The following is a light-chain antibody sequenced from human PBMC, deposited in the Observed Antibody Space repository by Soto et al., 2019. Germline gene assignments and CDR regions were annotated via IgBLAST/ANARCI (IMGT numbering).Light chain of an antibody. J-gene: IGLJ2*01. CDR1: SSNIESNK. CDR3: ATWDDDLYTPI. V-gene: IGLV1-47*02. CDR2: NNN. Sequence: QSAVTQAPSVSGTPGQRVTISCSGSSSNIESNKVYWYQQLPGTAPKLLIYNNNQRPSGVPDRFSGSKSGTSASLAITGLRSDDEADYYCATWDDDLYTPIIGGGTKLTVL.